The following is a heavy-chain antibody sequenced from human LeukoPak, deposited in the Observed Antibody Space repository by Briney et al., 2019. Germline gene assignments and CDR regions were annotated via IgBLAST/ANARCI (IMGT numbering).Heavy chain of an antibody. D-gene: IGHD4/OR15-4a*01. CDR2: INPSGGST. CDR1: GYTFTSYY. V-gene: IGHV1-46*01. Sequence: ASVKVSCKASGYTFTSYYTHWVRQAPGQGLEWMGIINPSGGSTSYAQKFQGRVTMTRDTSTSTVYMELSSLRSEDTAVYYCARAPVGIPGADWSDPWGQGTLVTVSS. J-gene: IGHJ5*02. CDR3: ARAPVGIPGADWSDP.